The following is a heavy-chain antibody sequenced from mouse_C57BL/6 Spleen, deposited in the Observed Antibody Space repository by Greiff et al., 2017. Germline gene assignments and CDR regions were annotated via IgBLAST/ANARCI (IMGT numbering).Heavy chain of an antibody. V-gene: IGHV5-6*02. CDR3: ANYSNYGYFDV. D-gene: IGHD2-5*01. CDR2: ISSGGSYT. CDR1: GFTFSSYG. Sequence: EVKLVESGGDLVKPGGSLKLSCAASGFTFSSYGMSWVRQTPDKRLAWVATISSGGSYTYYPDSVKGRFTISRDNAKNTLYLQMSSLKSEDTAMYYCANYSNYGYFDVWGTGTTVTVSS. J-gene: IGHJ1*03.